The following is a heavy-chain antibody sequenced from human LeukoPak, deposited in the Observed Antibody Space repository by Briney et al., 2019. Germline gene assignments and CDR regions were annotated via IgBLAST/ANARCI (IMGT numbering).Heavy chain of an antibody. CDR2: IKGDGSER. V-gene: IGHV3-7*03. CDR1: GFTFSNYW. D-gene: IGHD3-3*01. CDR3: AKDLSIFGVVIPFDY. J-gene: IGHJ4*02. Sequence: GWSLRLSCAASGFTFSNYWTTWVRQAPGKGLEWVANIKGDGSERYYVDSVKGRFTISRDNSKNTLYLQMNSLRAEDTAVYYCAKDLSIFGVVIPFDYWGQGTLVTVSS.